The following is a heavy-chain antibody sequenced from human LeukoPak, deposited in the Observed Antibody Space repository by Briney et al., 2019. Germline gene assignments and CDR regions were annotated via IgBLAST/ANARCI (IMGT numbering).Heavy chain of an antibody. J-gene: IGHJ3*02. CDR2: IYSGGST. Sequence: PGGSLRLSCAASGFTFSSYAMSWVRQAPGKGLEWDSVIYSGGSTYYADSVKGRFTISRDNSKNTLYLQMNSLRAEDTAVYYCASLPSTRGAFDIWGQGTMVTVSS. D-gene: IGHD2-2*01. CDR1: GFTFSSYA. V-gene: IGHV3-53*01. CDR3: ASLPSTRGAFDI.